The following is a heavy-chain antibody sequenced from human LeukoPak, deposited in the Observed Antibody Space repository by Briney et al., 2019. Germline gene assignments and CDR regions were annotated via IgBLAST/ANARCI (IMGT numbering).Heavy chain of an antibody. CDR1: GGSISSGSYY. V-gene: IGHV4-61*01. CDR3: ARGSVRGEFDP. D-gene: IGHD3-10*01. CDR2: IYYTGST. Sequence: SETLSLTCTVSGGSISSGSYYWSWVRQPPGKGLEWIGYIYYTGSTDYNPSLKSRVTMSVDTSKNQFSLKLSSVTAADTAVYSCARGSVRGEFDPWGQGTLVTVSS. J-gene: IGHJ5*02.